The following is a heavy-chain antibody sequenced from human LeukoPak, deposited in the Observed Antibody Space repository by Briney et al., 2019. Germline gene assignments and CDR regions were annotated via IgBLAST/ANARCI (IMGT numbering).Heavy chain of an antibody. Sequence: SETLSLTCAVYGGSFSGYHWSWIRQPPGKGLVWIGEINHSGSTNYNPSLKSRVTISVDTSKNQFSLKLSSVTAADTAVYYCARILVEMATIDAFDIWGQGTMVTVSS. D-gene: IGHD5-24*01. CDR2: INHSGST. CDR3: ARILVEMATIDAFDI. V-gene: IGHV4-34*01. J-gene: IGHJ3*02. CDR1: GGSFSGYH.